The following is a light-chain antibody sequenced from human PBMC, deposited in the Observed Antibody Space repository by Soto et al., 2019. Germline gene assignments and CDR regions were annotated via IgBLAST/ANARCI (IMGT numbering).Light chain of an antibody. V-gene: IGKV4-1*01. Sequence: TQSLHLLPPPQDERPTINCKSSQSLLSSSNNRNYLAWYQRRPGQPPKLFIYWASAWGAGVPDRFSGRGSGTDFTLTISSLQTEDVAVYSCQHHPSTPVAIAQGTRLEI. J-gene: IGKJ5*01. CDR2: WAS. CDR1: QSLLSSSNNRNY. CDR3: QHHPSTPVA.